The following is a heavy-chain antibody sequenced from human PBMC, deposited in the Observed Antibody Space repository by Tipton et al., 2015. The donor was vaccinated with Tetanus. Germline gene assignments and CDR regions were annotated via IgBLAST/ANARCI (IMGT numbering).Heavy chain of an antibody. J-gene: IGHJ4*02. D-gene: IGHD4-17*01. CDR1: GFTFSSHS. V-gene: IGHV3-48*02. CDR2: ISSSSSTI. CDR3: ARVDYGDYGSVDY. Sequence: SGFTFSSHSMNWVRQAPGKGLEWVSYISSSSSTIYYADSVKGRFTISRDNAKNSLYLQMNSLRDEDTAVYYCARVDYGDYGSVDYWGQGTLVTVSS.